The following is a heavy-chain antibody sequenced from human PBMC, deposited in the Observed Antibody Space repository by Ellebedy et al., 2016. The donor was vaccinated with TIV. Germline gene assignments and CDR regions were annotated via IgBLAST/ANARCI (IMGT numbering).Heavy chain of an antibody. Sequence: PGGSLRLSCAASGFTFTYYGMYWVRQAPGRGLEWVAFLRYAGSHNQYADSVRGRFTISRDNSMDTLFLQMNSLSSEDTAVYYCAKDPQQLTTAAINWSDAWGQGTLVIVSS. CDR3: AKDPQQLTTAAINWSDA. D-gene: IGHD4/OR15-4a*01. V-gene: IGHV3-30*02. J-gene: IGHJ5*02. CDR2: LRYAGSHN. CDR1: GFTFTYYG.